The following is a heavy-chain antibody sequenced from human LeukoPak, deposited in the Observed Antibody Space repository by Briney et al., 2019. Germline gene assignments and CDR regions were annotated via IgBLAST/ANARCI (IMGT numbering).Heavy chain of an antibody. CDR3: ARGASSGVRMDV. CDR2: ISGSGGST. J-gene: IGHJ6*04. D-gene: IGHD2-15*01. CDR1: GFTLSRYA. Sequence: VGSLPLSCAASGFTLSRYAMSWVRQAPRKGLEGVSAISGSGGSTYYADSVKGRFIISRDNSKNSLYLQLNSLRAEDTAVYYCARGASSGVRMDVWGKGTTVTVSS. V-gene: IGHV3-23*01.